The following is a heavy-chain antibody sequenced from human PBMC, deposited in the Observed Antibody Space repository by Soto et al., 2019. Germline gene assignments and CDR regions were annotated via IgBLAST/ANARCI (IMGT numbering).Heavy chain of an antibody. Sequence: PSETLSLTCAVYGGSFSGYYWSWIRQPPGKGLEWIGEINHSGSTNYNPYIKSRVTISVDTSKNQFSLKLSSVTAADTAVYYCARDHSSSSTKNNWFDSWGQGTLVTVSS. CDR3: ARDHSSSSTKNNWFDS. CDR2: INHSGST. D-gene: IGHD6-6*01. V-gene: IGHV4-34*01. J-gene: IGHJ5*01. CDR1: GGSFSGYY.